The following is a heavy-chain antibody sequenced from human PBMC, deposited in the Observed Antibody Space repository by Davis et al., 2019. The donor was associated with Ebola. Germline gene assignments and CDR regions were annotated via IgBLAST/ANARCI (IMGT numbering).Heavy chain of an antibody. V-gene: IGHV4-59*11. CDR3: ARKRRYSGYPFDY. J-gene: IGHJ4*02. CDR1: GYTFTSHD. Sequence: SCKASGYTFTSHDISWIRQPPGKGLAWSGSISYSGSTNYNPSLKSRVTISVATSKNQFSLKLSSVTAADTAVYYCARKRRYSGYPFDYWSQGTLVTVSS. CDR2: ISYSGST. D-gene: IGHD5-12*01.